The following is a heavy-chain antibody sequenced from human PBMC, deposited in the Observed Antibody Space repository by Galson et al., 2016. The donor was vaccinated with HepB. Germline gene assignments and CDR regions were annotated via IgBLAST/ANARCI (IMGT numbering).Heavy chain of an antibody. CDR3: AKEALYGSGTYIDS. Sequence: SLRLSCAGSGFAFSNFAMSWVRQAPGEGLEWISSSNARGDNIYYSASVKGRFTLSRDNSNNTLYLRMNGLRVEDTAIYYCAKEALYGSGTYIDSWGQGILVTVSS. D-gene: IGHD3-10*01. CDR1: GFAFSNFA. J-gene: IGHJ4*02. V-gene: IGHV3-23*01. CDR2: SNARGDNI.